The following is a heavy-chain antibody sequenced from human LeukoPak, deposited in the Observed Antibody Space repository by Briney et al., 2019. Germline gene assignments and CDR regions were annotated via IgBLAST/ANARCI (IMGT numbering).Heavy chain of an antibody. CDR2: ISGSGNGEGVL. D-gene: IGHD1-1*01. Sequence: GGSLRLSCAASGFTFRTYAITWVRQAPGKGLEWVSTISGSGNGEGVLSYGDPVKGRFTISRDNSMKTVFLQMNSLRAEDTAVYFCAKELYTTSDFYYGIDVWGQGTTVTVS. CDR1: GFTFRTYA. CDR3: AKELYTTSDFYYGIDV. V-gene: IGHV3-23*01. J-gene: IGHJ6*02.